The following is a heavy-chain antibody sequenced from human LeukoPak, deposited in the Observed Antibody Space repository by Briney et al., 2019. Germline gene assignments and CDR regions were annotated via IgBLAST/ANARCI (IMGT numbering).Heavy chain of an antibody. Sequence: GGSLRLSCAASGFTFSSYGMHWVRQAPGKGLEWVAFIRYDGSNKYYADSVKGRFTISRDNSKNTLYLQINSLRAEDTAVYYCAKLSDYLDAFDFWGQGTMVTVSS. CDR3: AKLSDYLDAFDF. V-gene: IGHV3-30*02. D-gene: IGHD4-17*01. CDR2: IRYDGSNK. J-gene: IGHJ3*01. CDR1: GFTFSSYG.